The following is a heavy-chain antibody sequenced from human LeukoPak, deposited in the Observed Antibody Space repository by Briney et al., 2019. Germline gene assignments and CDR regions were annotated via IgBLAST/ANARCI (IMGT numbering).Heavy chain of an antibody. Sequence: SVKVSCKASGGTFSSYAISWVRQAPGQGLEWMGGIIPIFGTANYAQKFQGRVTITADESTSTAYMELSSLRSEDTAVYYCASTTTIVVAGNFDYWGQGTLVTVSS. CDR2: IIPIFGTA. CDR1: GGTFSSYA. V-gene: IGHV1-69*13. CDR3: ASTTTIVVAGNFDY. D-gene: IGHD6-19*01. J-gene: IGHJ4*02.